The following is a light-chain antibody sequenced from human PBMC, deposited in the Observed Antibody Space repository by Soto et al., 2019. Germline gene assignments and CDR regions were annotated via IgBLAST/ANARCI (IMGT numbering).Light chain of an antibody. V-gene: IGKV1-27*01. CDR2: AAS. CDR1: QAISTY. J-gene: IGKJ1*01. Sequence: DIPMTQSPSSLSASVGDRVTLTCRASQAISTYLAWYQQRPGKAPTLLIYAASTLQSGVPSRFSGSGYGTDFTLTISSLQPEDVATYYCQKYHSAPWTFGQGTNVEIK. CDR3: QKYHSAPWT.